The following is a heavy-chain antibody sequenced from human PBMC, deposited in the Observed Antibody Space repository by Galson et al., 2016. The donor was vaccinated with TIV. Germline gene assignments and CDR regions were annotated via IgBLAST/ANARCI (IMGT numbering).Heavy chain of an antibody. Sequence: SVKVSCKASGYIFRNFYMHWVRQAPGQGFQWMGRINPDSGDTTYPPNFQGKVSMTRDTSTNTVYMELSGLTSADTAVYFCARGYHFGGLGCFDYWGQGTLVTVSS. CDR3: ARGYHFGGLGCFDY. CDR2: INPDSGDT. CDR1: GYIFRNFY. D-gene: IGHD3-16*01. V-gene: IGHV1-46*03. J-gene: IGHJ4*02.